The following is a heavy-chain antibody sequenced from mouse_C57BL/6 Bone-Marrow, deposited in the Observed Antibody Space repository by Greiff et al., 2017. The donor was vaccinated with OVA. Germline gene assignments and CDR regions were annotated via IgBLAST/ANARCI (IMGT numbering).Heavy chain of an antibody. Sequence: VQLQQSGAELARPGASVKMSCKAFGYTFPSYTIHWVKQRPGQGLEWIGYIDPTNDYTNYNQKFKGKATLTADKSSSTAYMQLSSLTSEDSAVYYCTRGYYFDYWGQGTTLTVSS. CDR1: GYTFPSYT. CDR3: TRGYYFDY. CDR2: IDPTNDYT. J-gene: IGHJ2*01. V-gene: IGHV1-4*01.